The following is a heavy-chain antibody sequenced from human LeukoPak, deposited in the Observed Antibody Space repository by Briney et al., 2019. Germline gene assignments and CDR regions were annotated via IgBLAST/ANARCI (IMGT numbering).Heavy chain of an antibody. CDR2: ISSRGTTI. CDR3: ARVRSGLHMDV. CDR1: GFTFSSYE. V-gene: IGHV3-48*03. J-gene: IGHJ6*02. D-gene: IGHD2-15*01. Sequence: QPGGSLRLSCAVSGFTFSSYEMNWVRQAPGKGLEWVSYISSRGTTIYYVDSVKGRFTISRDNAKNSLYLQMNSLRAEDTALYYRARVRSGLHMDVWGQGTTVTVSS.